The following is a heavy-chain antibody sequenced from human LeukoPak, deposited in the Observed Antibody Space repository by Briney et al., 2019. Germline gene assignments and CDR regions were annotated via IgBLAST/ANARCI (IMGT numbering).Heavy chain of an antibody. CDR3: ARPGAGIAAAAHPYYYYGMDV. CDR2: IIPILGIA. D-gene: IGHD6-13*01. Sequence: ASVKVSCKASGGTFSSYAISWVRQAPGQGLEWVGRIIPILGIANYAQKFQGRVTITADKSTSTAYMELSSLRSEDTAVYYCARPGAGIAAAAHPYYYYGMDVWGQGTTVTVSS. J-gene: IGHJ6*02. CDR1: GGTFSSYA. V-gene: IGHV1-69*04.